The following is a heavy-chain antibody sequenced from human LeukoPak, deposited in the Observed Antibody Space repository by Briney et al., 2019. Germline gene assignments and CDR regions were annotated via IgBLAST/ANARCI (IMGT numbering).Heavy chain of an antibody. CDR1: GFTVSSNY. D-gene: IGHD5-12*01. V-gene: IGHV3-53*01. J-gene: IGHJ6*02. CDR3: ARDKWVATLYYGMDV. Sequence: GGSLRLSCAASGFTVSSNYMSWVRQVPGKGLEWVSVIYSGGSTYYADSVKGRFTISRDNSKNTLYLQMNSLRAEDTAVYYCARDKWVATLYYGMDVWGQGTTVAVSS. CDR2: IYSGGST.